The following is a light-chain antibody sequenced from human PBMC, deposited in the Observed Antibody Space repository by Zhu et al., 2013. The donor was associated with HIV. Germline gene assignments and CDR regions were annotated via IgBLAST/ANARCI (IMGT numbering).Light chain of an antibody. V-gene: IGKV1-12*01. CDR1: QDITSR. CDR3: LQAKRFPLT. CDR2: EAS. Sequence: DIQMTQSPSSVSASIGDRVTITCRASQDITSRLAWYQQRPGKAPKILIYEASTLQSGVPSRFSGSESGAEFTLTISSLQPEDFATYYCLQAKRFPLTFGGGTKVEIK. J-gene: IGKJ4*01.